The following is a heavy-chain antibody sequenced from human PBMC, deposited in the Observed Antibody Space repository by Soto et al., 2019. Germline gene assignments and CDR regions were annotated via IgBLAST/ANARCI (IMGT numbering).Heavy chain of an antibody. CDR1: GFTFSSYA. CDR3: ARVPSSSGRAPFDY. Sequence: QVQLVESGGGVVQPGRSLRLSCAASGFTFSSYAMHWVRQAPGKGLEWVAVISYDGSNKYYADSVKGRFTISRDNSKNPLYLQMNSLRAGDTAGYYCARVPSSSGRAPFDYWGQGTLVTVSS. V-gene: IGHV3-30-3*01. J-gene: IGHJ4*02. CDR2: ISYDGSNK. D-gene: IGHD2-15*01.